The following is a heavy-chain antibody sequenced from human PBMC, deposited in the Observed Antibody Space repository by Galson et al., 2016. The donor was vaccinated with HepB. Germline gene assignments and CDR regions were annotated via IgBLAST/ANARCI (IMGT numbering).Heavy chain of an antibody. V-gene: IGHV3-48*02. CDR2: ISSSSGTI. D-gene: IGHD2-2*01. J-gene: IGHJ3*02. CDR1: GFSFSSYS. CDR3: ARDTDCSSTNCYLVGDAFDI. Sequence: SLRLSCAASGFSFSSYSMNWVRQAPGKGLEWVSYISSSSGTIYYADSVTGRITISRDNAKNSLYLQMNRLREEDTAVYYCARDTDCSSTNCYLVGDAFDIWGQGTMVTVSS.